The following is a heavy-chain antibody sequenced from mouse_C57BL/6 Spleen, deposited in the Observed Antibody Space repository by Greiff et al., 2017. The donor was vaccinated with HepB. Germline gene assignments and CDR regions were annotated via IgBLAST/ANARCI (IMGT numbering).Heavy chain of an antibody. CDR3: AGGLTGTMDY. CDR1: GYTFTDYY. Sequence: EVQLQQSGPELVKPGASVKISCKASGYTFTDYYMNWVKQSPGKSLEWIGDINPNNGGTSYNKKFKGKATLTVDKSSSTAYMEVSSLTSEDSAVYDWAGGLTGTMDYWGQGTTVTVSS. CDR2: INPNNGGT. D-gene: IGHD4-1*01. V-gene: IGHV1-26*01. J-gene: IGHJ2*01.